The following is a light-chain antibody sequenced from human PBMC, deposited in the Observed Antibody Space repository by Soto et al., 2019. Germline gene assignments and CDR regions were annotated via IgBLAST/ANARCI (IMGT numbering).Light chain of an antibody. CDR2: AAS. CDR1: QSVSSY. Sequence: DIQMTQSPSSLSASVGERVTITCRASQSVSSYLNWYQQKPGKAPKLLIYAASSLQSGVPSRFSGSGSGTDFTLPIISLQPADFSTYYCQQSYSNPRLTFGPGTKVDIK. CDR3: QQSYSNPRLT. J-gene: IGKJ3*01. V-gene: IGKV1-39*01.